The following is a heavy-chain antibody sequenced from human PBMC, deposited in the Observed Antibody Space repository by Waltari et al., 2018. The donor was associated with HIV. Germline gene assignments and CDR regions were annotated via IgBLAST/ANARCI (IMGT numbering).Heavy chain of an antibody. CDR3: ARGAEFCPVPSCYRLDP. CDR2: VSSRSGKV. J-gene: IGHJ5*02. CDR1: GYNFPNYD. Sequence: QAQLVQSGAAVKKPGASVRISCKASGYNFPNYDINWVRQAPGQGLEWMGRVSSRSGKVHYGQKFQDRVNLTSDTYTTTAYMELRNLTSDDTALYRCARGAEFCPVPSCYRLDPWGQGTQVIVS. D-gene: IGHD3-16*01. V-gene: IGHV1-8*01.